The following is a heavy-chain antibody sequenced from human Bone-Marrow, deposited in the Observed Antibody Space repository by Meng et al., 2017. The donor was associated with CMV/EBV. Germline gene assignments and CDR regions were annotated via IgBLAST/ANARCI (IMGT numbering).Heavy chain of an antibody. CDR1: GYTFTSYY. CDR3: ARDFSSYSSSWYDILHRRQNTKYYYYGMDV. Sequence: VKVSCKASGYTFTSYYMHWVRQAPGQGLEWMGIINPSGGSTSYAQKFQGRVTMTRDTSTSTVYMELSSLRSEDTAVYYCARDFSSYSSSWYDILHRRQNTKYYYYGMDVWGQGTTVTFYS. J-gene: IGHJ6*02. V-gene: IGHV1-46*01. CDR2: INPSGGST. D-gene: IGHD6-13*01.